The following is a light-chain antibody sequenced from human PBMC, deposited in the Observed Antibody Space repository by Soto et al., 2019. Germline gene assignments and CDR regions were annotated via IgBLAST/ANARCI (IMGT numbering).Light chain of an antibody. J-gene: IGKJ2*01. V-gene: IGKV3-20*01. CDR3: LLCGGQLLYT. Sequence: EIVLTQSPGILSLSPGERATLSCRASQSVSSNYLAWYQQKPGQAPRLLIYDTSSRATDIPDKFSGSGSGTDFTLTISRLQTELFAVYTCLLCGGQLLYTFGQGTNLEIK. CDR1: QSVSSNY. CDR2: DTS.